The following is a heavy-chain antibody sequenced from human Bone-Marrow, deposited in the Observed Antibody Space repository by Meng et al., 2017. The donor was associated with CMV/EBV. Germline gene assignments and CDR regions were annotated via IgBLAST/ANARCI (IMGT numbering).Heavy chain of an antibody. CDR2: IKEDGSQK. V-gene: IGHV3-7*01. CDR1: GFIFSKHW. J-gene: IGHJ4*02. CDR3: AKVKVHYDFWSGYLDY. D-gene: IGHD3-3*01. Sequence: GGSLRLSCAASGFIFSKHWMSWVRQAPGKGLEWVANIKEDGSQKYYVDSVKGRFTISRDNSKNTLYLQMNSLRAEDTAVYYCAKVKVHYDFWSGYLDYWGQGTLVTVSS.